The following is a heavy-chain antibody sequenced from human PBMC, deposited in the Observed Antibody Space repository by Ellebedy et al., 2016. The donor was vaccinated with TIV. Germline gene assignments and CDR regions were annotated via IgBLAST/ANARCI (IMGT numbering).Heavy chain of an antibody. CDR1: GYSISSNNW. CDR2: IYYSGSI. J-gene: IGHJ4*02. V-gene: IGHV4-28*05. Sequence: MPSETLSLTCAVSGYSISSNNWWGWIRQPPGKGLEWIGYIYYSGSIYYNPSLKSRVTISVDTSKNQFSLRLTSVTAADTAIYYCARPSANYWGRGILVTVSS. CDR3: ARPSANY.